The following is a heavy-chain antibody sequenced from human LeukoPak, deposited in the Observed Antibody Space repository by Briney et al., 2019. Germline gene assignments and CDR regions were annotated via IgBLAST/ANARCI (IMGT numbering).Heavy chain of an antibody. J-gene: IGHJ4*02. V-gene: IGHV4-59*08. Sequence: SETLSLTCNVSGDSIRSYYWSWIRQPPGKGLEWIGYIYYTGITNYNPTLKSRVTISVDTPKNQFSLKLSSVTAADTAVYYCARATMLRDFDYWGQGTLVTVSS. CDR3: ARATMLRDFDY. CDR2: IYYTGIT. CDR1: GDSIRSYY. D-gene: IGHD3-10*01.